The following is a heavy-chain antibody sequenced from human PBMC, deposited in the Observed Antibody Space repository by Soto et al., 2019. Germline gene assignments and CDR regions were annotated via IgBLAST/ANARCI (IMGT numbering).Heavy chain of an antibody. Sequence: PSETLSLTCTVSGGSISSGGYYWSWIRQHPGKGLEWIGYIYYSGSTYYNPSLKSRVTISVDTSKNQFSLKLSSVTAADTAVYYCAXDSGDTTDYYYYYGMDVWGQGTTVTVSS. CDR2: IYYSGST. CDR3: AXDSGDTTDYYYYYGMDV. D-gene: IGHD2-21*01. J-gene: IGHJ6*02. V-gene: IGHV4-31*03. CDR1: GGSISSGGYY.